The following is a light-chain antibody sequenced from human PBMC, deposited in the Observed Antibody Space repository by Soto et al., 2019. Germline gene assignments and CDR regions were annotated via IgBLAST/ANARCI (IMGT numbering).Light chain of an antibody. Sequence: ENVLTQSPGTLSLSPGERASLSCRASQSVSSNYLAWYQQKPGQAPRLLIYGASSRATGIPHRFSGSGSGTDFTLTISRLEPEDFAVYYCQQYGGAPVTFGPGTKLGIK. J-gene: IGKJ2*01. CDR2: GAS. CDR3: QQYGGAPVT. V-gene: IGKV3-20*01. CDR1: QSVSSNY.